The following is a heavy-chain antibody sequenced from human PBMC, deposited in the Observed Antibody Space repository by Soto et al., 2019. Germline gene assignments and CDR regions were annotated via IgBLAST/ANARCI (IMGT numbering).Heavy chain of an antibody. V-gene: IGHV1-18*01. D-gene: IGHD3-10*01. CDR1: GYTFTNYG. CDR3: ARGVGEGNYYNKYNWFDP. CDR2: INTYNGNT. Sequence: ASVKVSCKASGYTFTNYGISWVRQAPGQGLEWMGWINTYNGNTNHAQKLQGRVTMTTDTSTSTAYMELRSLRSDDTAVYYCARGVGEGNYYNKYNWFDPWGQGKLVNVS. J-gene: IGHJ5*02.